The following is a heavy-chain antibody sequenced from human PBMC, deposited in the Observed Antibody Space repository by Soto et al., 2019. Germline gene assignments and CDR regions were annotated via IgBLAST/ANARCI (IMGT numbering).Heavy chain of an antibody. D-gene: IGHD2-21*02. V-gene: IGHV1-69*01. CDR2: IIPILGTA. J-gene: IGHJ4*02. CDR1: GGTFSSYA. CDR3: ARGRAYCGGDCYGNYFDY. Sequence: QVQLVQSGAEVKKPGSSVKVSCKASGGTFSSYAISWVRQAPGQGLEWMGGIIPILGTANYAQKFQGRVTITADESTSTAYMELSSLRSEDTSVYYCARGRAYCGGDCYGNYFDYWGQGTLVTVSS.